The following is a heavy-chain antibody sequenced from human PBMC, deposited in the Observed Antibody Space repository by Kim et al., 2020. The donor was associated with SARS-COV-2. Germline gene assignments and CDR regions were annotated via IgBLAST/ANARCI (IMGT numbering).Heavy chain of an antibody. CDR3: SRHYWVDP. Sequence: GGSLRLSCAVSGFSVSGYYMNWVRQAPGKGLECVSVIHTGGATFYADSVKGRFTISRDSSKNTLYLQMNSLRVEDTAVYYCSRHYWVDPWCQGTLVTVSS. J-gene: IGHJ5*02. CDR2: IHTGGAT. V-gene: IGHV3-66*04. CDR1: GFSVSGYY.